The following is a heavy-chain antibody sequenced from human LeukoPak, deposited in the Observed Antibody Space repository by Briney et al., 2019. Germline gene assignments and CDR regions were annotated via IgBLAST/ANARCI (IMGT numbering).Heavy chain of an antibody. CDR2: MNPNSGNT. J-gene: IGHJ4*02. V-gene: IGHV1-8*01. D-gene: IGHD6-19*01. CDR1: GYTFTSYD. CDR3: ARGGSSGWYPSSAALYY. Sequence: ASVQVSCKATGYTFTSYDINWVRQATGQGLEWMGWMNPNSGNTGYAQKFQGRVTMTRNTSISTAYMELSSLRSEDTAVYYCARGGSSGWYPSSAALYYWGQGTLVTVSS.